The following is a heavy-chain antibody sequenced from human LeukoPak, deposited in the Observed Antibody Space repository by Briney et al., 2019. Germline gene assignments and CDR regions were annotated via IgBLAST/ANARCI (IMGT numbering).Heavy chain of an antibody. CDR2: IGGSGDSP. J-gene: IGHJ4*02. CDR3: AKSNVDDFWSGYDY. V-gene: IGHV3-23*01. D-gene: IGHD3-3*01. Sequence: GGSLRLSCAASGFTFSDYAMSWVRQAPGKGLEWVSIIGGSGDSPYYADSVKGRFTISRDNSKNTLFLQMNSLRAEDTALYYCAKSNVDDFWSGYDYWGQGTLVTVSS. CDR1: GFTFSDYA.